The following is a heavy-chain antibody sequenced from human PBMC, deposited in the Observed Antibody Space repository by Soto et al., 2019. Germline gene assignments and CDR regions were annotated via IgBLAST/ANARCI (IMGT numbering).Heavy chain of an antibody. CDR1: GFNFIRKY. CDR3: ARGLYDSGSFYFDF. D-gene: IGHD3-10*01. Sequence: EVQLVESGGGLIQPGGSLRLSCAASGFNFIRKYMIWVRQAPGKGLEWVSILYSGGTTYYADFVKGRFTISRDTSENTLYLQMNSLRAEDTAVYYCARGLYDSGSFYFDFWGQGTLVTVSS. J-gene: IGHJ4*02. V-gene: IGHV3-53*01. CDR2: LYSGGTT.